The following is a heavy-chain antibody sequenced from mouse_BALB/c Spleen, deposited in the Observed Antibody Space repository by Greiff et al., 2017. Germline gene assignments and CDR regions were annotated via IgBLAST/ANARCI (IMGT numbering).Heavy chain of an antibody. CDR3: ARQGYDYDDY. CDR1: GFTFSSYA. Sequence: EVKVVESGGGLVKPGGSLKLSCAASGFTFSSYAMSWVRQTPEKRLEWVATISSGGSYTYYPDSVKGRFTISRDNAKNTLYLQMSSLRSEDTAMYYCARQGYDYDDYWGQGTSVTVSS. V-gene: IGHV5-9-3*01. D-gene: IGHD2-4*01. CDR2: ISSGGSYT. J-gene: IGHJ4*01.